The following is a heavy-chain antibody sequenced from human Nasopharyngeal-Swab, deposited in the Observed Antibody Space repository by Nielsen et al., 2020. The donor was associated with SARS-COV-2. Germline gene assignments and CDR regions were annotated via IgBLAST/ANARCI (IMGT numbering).Heavy chain of an antibody. CDR1: GFNFHTYA. CDR2: ISYDGSNQ. V-gene: IGHV3-30*04. Sequence: GGSLRLSCVASGFNFHTYALHWVRQAPGKGLEWVAIISYDGSNQFYADSVKGRFTVSRDNSKNTLYLQMSSLTHEDTAIYYCARGKDGVYYYYGMDVWGQGTTVTVSS. J-gene: IGHJ6*02. CDR3: ARGKDGVYYYYGMDV. D-gene: IGHD4-17*01.